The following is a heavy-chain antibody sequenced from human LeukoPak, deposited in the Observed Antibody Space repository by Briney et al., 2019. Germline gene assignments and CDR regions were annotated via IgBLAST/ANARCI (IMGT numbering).Heavy chain of an antibody. Sequence: ASVKVSCTASGGTFSSYAISWVRQAPGQGLEWMGGIIPIFGTANYAQKFQGRVTITADKSTSTAYMELSSLRSEDTAVYYCARTIYTSNFDILTGYHDYWGQGTLVTVSS. CDR3: ARTIYTSNFDILTGYHDY. V-gene: IGHV1-69*06. J-gene: IGHJ4*02. CDR2: IIPIFGTA. D-gene: IGHD3-9*01. CDR1: GGTFSSYA.